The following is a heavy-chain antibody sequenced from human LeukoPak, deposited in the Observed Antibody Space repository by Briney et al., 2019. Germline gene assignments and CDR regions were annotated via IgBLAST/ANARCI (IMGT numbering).Heavy chain of an antibody. CDR1: GFTFSSYA. Sequence: PGGSLRLSCVASGFTFSSYAMNWVRQAPGKGLEWVSVITGTGGSTFYADSVKGRFTISRDNSKNTLYLQMNSLRAEDTAVYYCAKGAVWSLYYFDYWGQGTLVTVSS. J-gene: IGHJ4*02. D-gene: IGHD3-10*01. CDR2: ITGTGGST. V-gene: IGHV3-23*01. CDR3: AKGAVWSLYYFDY.